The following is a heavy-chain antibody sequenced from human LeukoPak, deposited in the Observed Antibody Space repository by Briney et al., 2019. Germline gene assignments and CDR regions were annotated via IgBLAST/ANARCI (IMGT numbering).Heavy chain of an antibody. CDR1: GYTFTSYY. CDR3: ARGGLPARSWFDP. J-gene: IGHJ5*02. D-gene: IGHD3/OR15-3a*01. Sequence: APVKASCKASGYTFTSYYMNWVRQAPGQGLEWMGIINPSSGRTTYAQKFQGRVTMTRDTSTSTVYMELTSLRSEDTAVFYCARGGLPARSWFDPWGQGTLGTVSS. CDR2: INPSSGRT. V-gene: IGHV1-46*01.